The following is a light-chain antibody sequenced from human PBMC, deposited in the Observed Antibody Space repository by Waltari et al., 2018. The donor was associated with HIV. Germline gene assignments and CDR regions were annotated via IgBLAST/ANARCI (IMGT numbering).Light chain of an antibody. CDR1: SNNIGSYA. J-gene: IGLJ1*01. V-gene: IGLV1-36*01. Sequence: HSALTQDASLSGTVGQKVTLSCTGNSNNIGSYAVGWYQQISHGAPKAVMFGDSLPSGIPDRFSGSKSGTTASLVISGLQPEDEADYYCSTWDYSLSAYVFGAGTKVTVL. CDR2: GDS. CDR3: STWDYSLSAYV.